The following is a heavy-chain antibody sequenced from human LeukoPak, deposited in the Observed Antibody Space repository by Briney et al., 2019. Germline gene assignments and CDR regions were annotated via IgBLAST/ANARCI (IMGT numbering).Heavy chain of an antibody. CDR3: ARWGASAFDI. D-gene: IGHD1-26*01. CDR1: GFTVGSNY. V-gene: IGHV3-53*01. CDR2: IYSGGSI. J-gene: IGHJ3*02. Sequence: TGGSLRLSCAASGFTVGSNYMNWVRQAPGKGLEWVSVIYSGGSIYYADSVKGRFTISRDNSKNTLYLQMNSLKADDTAVYYCARWGASAFDIWGQGTMVTVSS.